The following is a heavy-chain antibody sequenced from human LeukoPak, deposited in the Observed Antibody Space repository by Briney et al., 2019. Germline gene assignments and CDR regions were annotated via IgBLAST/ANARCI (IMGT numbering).Heavy chain of an antibody. V-gene: IGHV3-7*01. J-gene: IGHJ4*02. CDR1: GFTFRNYW. CDR3: ARDLNIPAYGGGEDY. Sequence: QSGGSLRLSCASSGFTFRNYWMSWVRQAPGKGLEWVANIKQDGSEKYYVDSVKGRFTISRDNAKNSLYLQMNSLRAEDTAVYYCARDLNIPAYGGGEDYWGQGTLVTVSS. CDR2: IKQDGSEK. D-gene: IGHD2-2*01.